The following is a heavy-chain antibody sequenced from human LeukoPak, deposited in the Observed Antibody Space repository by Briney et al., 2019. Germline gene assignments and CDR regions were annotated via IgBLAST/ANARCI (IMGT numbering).Heavy chain of an antibody. CDR1: GGTFSSYA. CDR2: IIPIFGTA. Sequence: SVKVSCKASGGTFSSYAISWVRQAPGQGLEWMGGIIPIFGTANYAQKFQGRLTITADKSTSTAYMELSSLRSEDTAVYYCASATLRCSGGSCYEMDVWGKGTTVTVSS. J-gene: IGHJ6*04. V-gene: IGHV1-69*06. CDR3: ASATLRCSGGSCYEMDV. D-gene: IGHD2-15*01.